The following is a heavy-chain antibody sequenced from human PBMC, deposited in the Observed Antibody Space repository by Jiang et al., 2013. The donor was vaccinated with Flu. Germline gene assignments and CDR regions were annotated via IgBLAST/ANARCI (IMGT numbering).Heavy chain of an antibody. CDR1: GYTFTGYY. CDR3: ARDFAEQAGFDP. J-gene: IGHJ5*02. V-gene: IGHV1-2*04. Sequence: KASGYTFTGYYMHWVRQAPGQGLEWMGWINPNSGGTNYAQKFQGWVTMTRDTSISTAYMELSRLRSDDTAVYYCARDFAEQAGFDPWGQGTLVTVSS. D-gene: IGHD1-14*01. CDR2: INPNSGGT.